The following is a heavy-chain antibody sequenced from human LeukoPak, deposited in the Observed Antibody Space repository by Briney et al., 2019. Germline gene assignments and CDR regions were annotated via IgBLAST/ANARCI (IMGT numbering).Heavy chain of an antibody. CDR2: ISGSGGST. V-gene: IGHV3-23*01. Sequence: GGSLRLSCAASGFTFSSYGMHWVRQAPGKGLEWVSAISGSGGSTYYADSVKGRFTISRDNSKNTLYLQMNSLRAEDTAVYYCARVGKKDAFDIWGQGTMVTVSS. D-gene: IGHD1-14*01. CDR1: GFTFSSYG. CDR3: ARVGKKDAFDI. J-gene: IGHJ3*02.